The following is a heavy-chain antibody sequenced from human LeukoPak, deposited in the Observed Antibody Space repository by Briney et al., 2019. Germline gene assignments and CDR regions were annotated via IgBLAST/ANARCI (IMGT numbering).Heavy chain of an antibody. CDR3: ARNKPRSYYYDSSGYVDY. D-gene: IGHD3-22*01. CDR1: GGSISSYY. Sequence: SETLSLTCTVSGGSISSYYWSWIRQPPGKGLEWIGYIYYSGSTNYNPSLKSRVTISVDTSKNQFSLKLSSVTAADTAVYYCARNKPRSYYYDSSGYVDYWGQGTLVTVSS. V-gene: IGHV4-59*12. J-gene: IGHJ4*02. CDR2: IYYSGST.